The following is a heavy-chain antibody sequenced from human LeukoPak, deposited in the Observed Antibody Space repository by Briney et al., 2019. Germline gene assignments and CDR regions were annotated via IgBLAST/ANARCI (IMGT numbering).Heavy chain of an antibody. Sequence: GGSLRLSCAASGFTFSSYSMNWVRQAPGKGLEWVSSISSSSSYIYYADSVKGRFTISRDNAKNSLYLQMNSLRAEDTAVYYCARAYLSSYYFDYWGQGTLVTVSS. D-gene: IGHD6-6*01. J-gene: IGHJ4*02. CDR1: GFTFSSYS. CDR3: ARAYLSSYYFDY. CDR2: ISSSSSYI. V-gene: IGHV3-21*01.